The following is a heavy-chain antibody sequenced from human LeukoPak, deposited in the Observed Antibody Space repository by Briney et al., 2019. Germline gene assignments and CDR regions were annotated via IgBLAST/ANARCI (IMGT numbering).Heavy chain of an antibody. V-gene: IGHV3-48*01. CDR2: ISSSSSTI. CDR3: ARESNDFLTGYYDY. CDR1: GFTFSSYS. Sequence: GGSLRLSCAASGFTFSSYSMNWVRQAPGKGLEWVSYISSSSSTIYYADSVKGRFTISRDNAKNSLYLQMNSLRAEDTAVYYCARESNDFLTGYYDYWGQGILVTVSS. D-gene: IGHD3-9*01. J-gene: IGHJ4*02.